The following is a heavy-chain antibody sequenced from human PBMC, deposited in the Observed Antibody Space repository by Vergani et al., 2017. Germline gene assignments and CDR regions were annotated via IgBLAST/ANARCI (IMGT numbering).Heavy chain of an antibody. Sequence: QVQLQQWGAGLLKPSETLSLTCTVSGGSISSYYWSWIRQPPGKGLEWIGYIYYSGSTNYNPSLKSRVTISVDTSKNQFSLKLSSVTAADTAVYYCARGHHDFWSGIIPGGYYYYMDVWGKGTTVTVSS. V-gene: IGHV4-59*01. J-gene: IGHJ6*03. CDR1: GGSISSYY. CDR2: IYYSGST. CDR3: ARGHHDFWSGIIPGGYYYYMDV. D-gene: IGHD3-3*01.